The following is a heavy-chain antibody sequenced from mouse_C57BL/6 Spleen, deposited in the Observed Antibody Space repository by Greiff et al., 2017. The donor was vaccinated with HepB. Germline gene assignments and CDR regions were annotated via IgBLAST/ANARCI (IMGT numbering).Heavy chain of an antibody. V-gene: IGHV3-6*01. Sequence: EVQLQESGPGLVKPSQSLSLTCSVTGYSITSGYYWNWIRQFPGNKLEWMGYISYDGSNNYNPSLKNRISITRDTSKNQFFLKLNSVTTEDTATYYCARAYGSSPCYFDYWGQGTTLTVSS. CDR3: ARAYGSSPCYFDY. CDR1: GYSITSGYY. CDR2: ISYDGSN. D-gene: IGHD1-1*01. J-gene: IGHJ2*01.